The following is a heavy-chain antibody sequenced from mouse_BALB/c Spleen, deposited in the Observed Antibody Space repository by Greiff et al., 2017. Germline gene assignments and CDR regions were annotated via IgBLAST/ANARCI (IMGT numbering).Heavy chain of an antibody. CDR3: ARDRYDGFDY. J-gene: IGHJ2*01. CDR1: GFSLTSYG. V-gene: IGHV2-9*02. Sequence: VHLVESGPGLVAPSQSLSITCTVSGFSLTSYGVHWVRQPPGKGLEWLGVIWAGGSTNYNSALMSRLSISKDNSKSQVFLKMNSLQTDDTAMYYCARDRYDGFDYWGQGTTLTVSS. D-gene: IGHD2-14*01. CDR2: IWAGGST.